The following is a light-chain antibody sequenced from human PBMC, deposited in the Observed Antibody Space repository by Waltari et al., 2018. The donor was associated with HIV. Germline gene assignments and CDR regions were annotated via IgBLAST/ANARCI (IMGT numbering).Light chain of an antibody. V-gene: IGLV3-25*03. CDR1: ALANHY. J-gene: IGLJ3*02. CDR2: KDT. Sequence: SNELTQPPSVSVSPGQTARITCSGDALANHYTYWFQQKPGQAPVLGIYKDTERPAGIPERFSGSRSGTTVKSTISGVQAEDEADYYCQSGGSSGSWVFGGGTKLTVL. CDR3: QSGGSSGSWV.